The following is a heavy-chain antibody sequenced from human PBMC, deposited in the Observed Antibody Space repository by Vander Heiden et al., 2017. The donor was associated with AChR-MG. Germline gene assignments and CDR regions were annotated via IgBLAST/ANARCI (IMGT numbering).Heavy chain of an antibody. D-gene: IGHD3-10*02. CDR2: ISYDGNKK. J-gene: IGHJ6*02. V-gene: IGHV3-30*18. Sequence: QVHLVESGGRLVQPGRSLRLSCAPSGLPFSGLGLHWVRQVPGKGVEWVEIISYDGNKKNYADSVQGRFSVSRYKSKYTLNLQMNSLTPEATAVYDCAKGSTSWLFGFLYYEGMDVWGQGTPVTVSS. CDR3: AKGSTSWLFGFLYYEGMDV. CDR1: GLPFSGLG.